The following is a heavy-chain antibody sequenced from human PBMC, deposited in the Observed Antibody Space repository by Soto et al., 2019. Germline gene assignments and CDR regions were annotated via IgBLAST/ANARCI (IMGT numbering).Heavy chain of an antibody. Sequence: QVQLVQSGAEVKKPGSSVKVSCKASGGTFSSYTISWVRQAPGQGLEWMGRIIPILGIADYAQKFQGRVTIADNKTXSTAYKELNSLRSEDTAVYYCAREQVILGTYGMDVWGQGTTVTVSS. CDR2: IIPILGIA. CDR3: AREQVILGTYGMDV. V-gene: IGHV1-69*08. D-gene: IGHD2-15*01. J-gene: IGHJ6*02. CDR1: GGTFSSYT.